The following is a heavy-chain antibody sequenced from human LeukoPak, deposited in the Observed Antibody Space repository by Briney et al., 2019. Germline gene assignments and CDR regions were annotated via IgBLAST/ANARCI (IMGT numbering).Heavy chain of an antibody. CDR1: GFTFSSYS. D-gene: IGHD4-17*01. Sequence: PGGSLRLSCAASGFTFSSYSMNWVRQAPGKGLEWVSYISSSSSTIYYADSVKGRFTISRDNAKNSLYLQMNSLRAEDTAVYYCARDGGTVTRGGDFDYWGQGTLVTVSS. CDR2: ISSSSSTI. V-gene: IGHV3-48*01. J-gene: IGHJ4*02. CDR3: ARDGGTVTRGGDFDY.